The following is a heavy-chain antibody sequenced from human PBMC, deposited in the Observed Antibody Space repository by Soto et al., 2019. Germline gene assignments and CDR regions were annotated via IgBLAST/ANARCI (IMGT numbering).Heavy chain of an antibody. CDR1: GFTFSSYA. V-gene: IGHV3-30-3*01. Sequence: GGSLRLSCAASGFTFSSYAMHWVRQAPGKGLEWVAVISYDGSNKYYADSVKGRFTISRDNSKNTLYLQMNSLRAEDTDVYYCARERGGYEAYYYGMDVWGQGTTVTVSS. CDR3: ARERGGYEAYYYGMDV. D-gene: IGHD5-12*01. J-gene: IGHJ6*02. CDR2: ISYDGSNK.